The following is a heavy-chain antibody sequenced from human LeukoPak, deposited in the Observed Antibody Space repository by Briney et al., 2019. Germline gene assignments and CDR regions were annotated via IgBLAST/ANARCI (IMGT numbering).Heavy chain of an antibody. CDR3: ARDKRADEGSKFDY. CDR1: GFSFSTYG. J-gene: IGHJ4*02. Sequence: GGSLRLSCAASGFSFSTYGMNWVRQAPGKGLEWVANIRQDGSEKYSVDSVKGRFTISRDNAKNSLYLQMSSLRAEDTAVYYCARDKRADEGSKFDYWGQGTLVTVSS. V-gene: IGHV3-7*03. CDR2: IRQDGSEK. D-gene: IGHD1-26*01.